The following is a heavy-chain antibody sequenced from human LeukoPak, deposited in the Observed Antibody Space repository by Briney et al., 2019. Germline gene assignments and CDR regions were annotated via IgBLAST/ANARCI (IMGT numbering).Heavy chain of an antibody. D-gene: IGHD3-22*01. CDR1: GYSFITHW. J-gene: IGHJ3*02. CDR2: IYPGDSDT. Sequence: GESLKISCKASGYSFITHWIGWVRQRPGQGLEFMGIIYPGDSDTRYSPSFQGQVTISADKSISTAYLQWSSLKASDTAMYYCARLPNYYDSSGYYSHFAAFDIWGQGTMVTVSS. V-gene: IGHV5-51*01. CDR3: ARLPNYYDSSGYYSHFAAFDI.